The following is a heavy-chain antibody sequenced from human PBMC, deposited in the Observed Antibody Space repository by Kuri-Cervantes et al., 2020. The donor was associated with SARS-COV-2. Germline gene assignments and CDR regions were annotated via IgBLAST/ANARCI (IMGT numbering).Heavy chain of an antibody. D-gene: IGHD2-21*02. J-gene: IGHJ6*03. V-gene: IGHV4-59*05. Sequence: ESLKISCPVSGGSISSHYWSWIRQPPGKGLEWIGSIYYSGSTYYNPSLKSRVTISVDTSKNQFSLKLSSVTAADTAVYYCARLHGWGFYYYMDVWGKGTTVTVSS. CDR3: ARLHGWGFYYYMDV. CDR2: IYYSGST. CDR1: GGSISSHY.